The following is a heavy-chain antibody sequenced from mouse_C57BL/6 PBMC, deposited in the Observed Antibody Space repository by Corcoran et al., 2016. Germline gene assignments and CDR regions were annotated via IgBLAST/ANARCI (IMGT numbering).Heavy chain of an antibody. J-gene: IGHJ4*01. V-gene: IGHV1-80*01. Sequence: QVQLQQSGAELVKPGASVKISCKASGYAFSSYWMNWVKQRPGKGLEWIGQIYPGDGDTNYNGKFKGKATLTADKSSSTAYMQLSSLTSEDTAVYFYARSGDYDVGAMDYWGQGTSVTVSS. D-gene: IGHD2-4*01. CDR3: ARSGDYDVGAMDY. CDR1: GYAFSSYW. CDR2: IYPGDGDT.